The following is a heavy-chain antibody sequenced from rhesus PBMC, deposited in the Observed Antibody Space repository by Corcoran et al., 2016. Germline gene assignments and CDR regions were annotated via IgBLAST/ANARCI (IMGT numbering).Heavy chain of an antibody. CDR1: GYSISGYY. Sequence: QVQLQESGPGLVKPSETLSLTCAVSGYSISGYYWSWIRQAPGKGLEWIGYITYSGSTSYNPSLKSRVTLSSDTAQNQFSLKLSTLTAADTAVYYCARNSGSWIFDYWGQGVLVTFSS. D-gene: IGHD6-25*01. V-gene: IGHV4-122*02. J-gene: IGHJ4*01. CDR2: ITYSGST. CDR3: ARNSGSWIFDY.